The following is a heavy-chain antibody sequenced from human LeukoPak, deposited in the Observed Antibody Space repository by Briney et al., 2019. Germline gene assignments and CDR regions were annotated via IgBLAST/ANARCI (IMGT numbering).Heavy chain of an antibody. CDR3: ARGFRAAAGGFDY. V-gene: IGHV1-3*01. CDR2: INAGNGNT. D-gene: IGHD6-13*01. Sequence: ASVKVSCKASGYTFTSYAMHWVRQAPGQRLEWMGWINAGNGNTKYSQKFQGRVTITRDTSASTAYMELSSLRSEDTAVYYCARGFRAAAGGFDYWGQGTLVTVSS. CDR1: GYTFTSYA. J-gene: IGHJ4*02.